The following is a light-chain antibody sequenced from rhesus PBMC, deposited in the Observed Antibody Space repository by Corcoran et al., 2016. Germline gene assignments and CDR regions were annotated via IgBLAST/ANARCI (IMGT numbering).Light chain of an antibody. CDR1: ENVNNY. V-gene: IGKV1-74*01. CDR2: KAS. Sequence: DIQMTQSPSSLSASAGDRVTITSRASENVNNYLNWYQQKPGKTPKRLLYKASTLQSGVPSRFSGSGSGTDYTLTISSLQPEYVATYYCPHGYSTPFTFGPGTKLDIK. CDR3: PHGYSTPFT. J-gene: IGKJ3*01.